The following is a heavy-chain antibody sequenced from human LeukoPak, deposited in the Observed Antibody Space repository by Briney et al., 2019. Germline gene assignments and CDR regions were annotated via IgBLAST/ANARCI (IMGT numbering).Heavy chain of an antibody. CDR3: ARAYSSSWYFNWFDP. J-gene: IGHJ5*02. CDR1: GGSFSGYY. Sequence: SETLSLTCAVYGGSFSGYYWTWIRQSPGKGLEWIGTIYNSGSTYNNASLESRVTISVDTSKNQFSLKLSSVTAADTAVYYCARAYSSSWYFNWFDPWGQGTLVTVSS. D-gene: IGHD6-13*01. CDR2: IYNSGST. V-gene: IGHV4-34*01.